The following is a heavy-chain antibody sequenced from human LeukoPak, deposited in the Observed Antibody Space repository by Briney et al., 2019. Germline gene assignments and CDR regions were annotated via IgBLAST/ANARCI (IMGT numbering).Heavy chain of an antibody. J-gene: IGHJ6*02. CDR1: EFTFRNFW. V-gene: IGHV3-7*01. D-gene: IGHD3-16*01. CDR2: IKPDGSEK. Sequence: GGSLRLSCAASEFTFRNFWMTWLRQAHGKGLEWVASIKPDGSEKYYVDSVKGRFTVSRDNTKNSLYLQMNGLRAEDTAVYFCARGHWGMDVWGQGTTVTVSS. CDR3: ARGHWGMDV.